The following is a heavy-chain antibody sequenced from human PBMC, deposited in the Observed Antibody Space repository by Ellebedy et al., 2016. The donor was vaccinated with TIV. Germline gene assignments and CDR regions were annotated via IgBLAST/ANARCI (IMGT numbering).Heavy chain of an antibody. CDR2: ISYDGSNK. V-gene: IGHV3-30-3*01. Sequence: GGSLRLSCAASGFTFSSYAMHWVRQAPGKGLEWVAVISYDGSNKYYADSVKGRFTISRDNSKNTLYLQMNSLRDEDTAVYYCARRRASGTSFFFDYWGQGILVTVTS. CDR3: ARRRASGTSFFFDY. D-gene: IGHD1-1*01. CDR1: GFTFSSYA. J-gene: IGHJ4*02.